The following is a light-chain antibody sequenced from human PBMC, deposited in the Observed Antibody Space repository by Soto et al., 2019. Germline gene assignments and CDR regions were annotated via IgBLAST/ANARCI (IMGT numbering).Light chain of an antibody. V-gene: IGKV1-39*01. CDR3: PQSYRTPRT. CDR2: AAS. J-gene: IGKJ1*01. Sequence: DSQMTQSPFSLSASVEERVIITCRASQSITNYLNWYQQKPGKAPKLLIYAASSLQSGVPSRFSGRGYGTDFTLTISSLQPDDFATYYCPQSYRTPRTFGQGTKV. CDR1: QSITNY.